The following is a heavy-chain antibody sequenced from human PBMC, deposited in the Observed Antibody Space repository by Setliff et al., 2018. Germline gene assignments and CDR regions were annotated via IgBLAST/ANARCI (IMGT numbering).Heavy chain of an antibody. V-gene: IGHV3-74*01. Sequence: GGSLRLSCVDSGFTFNSRRMHWVRQAPGKGLVWVSAIETDGRSTSYADSVRGRFTISRDNAKNTLYLQMNSLRAEDTAVYYCARSSSFRGPCTGGSCSDFDAWGQGILVTVSS. CDR2: IETDGRST. J-gene: IGHJ4*02. D-gene: IGHD2-15*01. CDR1: GFTFNSRR. CDR3: ARSSSFRGPCTGGSCSDFDA.